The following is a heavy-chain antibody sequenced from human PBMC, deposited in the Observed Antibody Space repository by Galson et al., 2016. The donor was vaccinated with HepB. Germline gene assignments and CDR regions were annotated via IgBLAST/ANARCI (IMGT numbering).Heavy chain of an antibody. V-gene: IGHV3-33*01. CDR1: GFTFSNYG. D-gene: IGHD3-22*01. CDR2: LWYDGSNE. Sequence: SLRLSCAASGFTFSNYGMHWVRQAPGKGLEWVAVLWYDGSNEYYGDSVKGRFTISRDNSKNTLYLQMNSLRAEDTAVYYCAREDLGDDSAEGPVWFDVWGQGTLVTVSS. J-gene: IGHJ5*02. CDR3: AREDLGDDSAEGPVWFDV.